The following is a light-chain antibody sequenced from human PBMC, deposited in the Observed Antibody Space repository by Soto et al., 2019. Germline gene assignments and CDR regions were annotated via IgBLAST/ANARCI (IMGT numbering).Light chain of an antibody. J-gene: IGKJ1*01. Sequence: EIQMTQSPSSLSASVGDRVTITCRASQSISSYLNWYQQKPGKAPKLLIYAASTLQSGVPSRFSGSGSGTDFTLTITNLQPDDFATFYCQQYSTFPRTFGQGTKVDIK. CDR3: QQYSTFPRT. CDR2: AAS. CDR1: QSISSY. V-gene: IGKV1-39*01.